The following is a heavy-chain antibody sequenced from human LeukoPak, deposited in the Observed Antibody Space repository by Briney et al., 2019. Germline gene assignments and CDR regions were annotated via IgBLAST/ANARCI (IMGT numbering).Heavy chain of an antibody. CDR2: ISAYNGNT. CDR3: ARDPVSGQWLVPDNWFDP. CDR1: GYTFTSYS. V-gene: IGHV1-18*01. Sequence: ASVKVSCKASGYTFTSYSISWVRQAPGQGLEWMGWISAYNGNTNYAQKLQGRVTMTTDTSTSTAYMELRSLRSDDTAVYYCARDPVSGQWLVPDNWFDPWGQGTLVTVSS. D-gene: IGHD6-19*01. J-gene: IGHJ5*02.